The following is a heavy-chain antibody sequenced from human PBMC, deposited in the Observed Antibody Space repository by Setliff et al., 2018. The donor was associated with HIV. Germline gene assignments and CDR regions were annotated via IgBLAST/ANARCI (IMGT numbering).Heavy chain of an antibody. CDR3: TTTLSLWFGAPFDY. CDR2: VRGIAYGGTT. V-gene: IGHV3-49*03. D-gene: IGHD3-10*01. Sequence: GGSLRLSCTASGFSIDDYAMNWFRQAPGRGLEWVGLVRGIAYGGTTEYAASVRGRFTISRGDSKNIAYLQMNSLKTEDTAVYFCTTTLSLWFGAPFDYWGQGTLVTVSS. J-gene: IGHJ4*02. CDR1: GFSIDDYA.